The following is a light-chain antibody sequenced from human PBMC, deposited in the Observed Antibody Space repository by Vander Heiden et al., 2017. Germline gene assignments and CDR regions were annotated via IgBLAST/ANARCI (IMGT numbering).Light chain of an antibody. CDR2: INN. CDR3: ADSADRLNGPG. Sequence: QSVLTQPPSASGTPGQRVTISCSGSSSNIGSNTVNWYQKLQGTDTKRRIEINNQRPSGVPDRFACSKSGTSDSRAIRGLQSEDEAEDDCADSADRLNGPGVGGGTNLTVL. V-gene: IGLV1-44*01. CDR1: SSNIGSNT. J-gene: IGLJ2*01.